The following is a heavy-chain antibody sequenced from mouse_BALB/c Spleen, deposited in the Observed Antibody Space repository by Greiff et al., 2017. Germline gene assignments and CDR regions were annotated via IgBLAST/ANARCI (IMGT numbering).Heavy chain of an antibody. CDR1: GYTFTSYW. CDR3: TRGEAMDY. V-gene: IGHV1-69*02. Sequence: QVQLQQPGAELVRPGASVKLSCKASGYTFTSYWINWVKQRPGQGLEWIGNIYPSDSYTNYNQKFKDKATLTVDKSSSPAYMQLSSPTSEDSAVYCCTRGEAMDYWGQGTSVTVSS. J-gene: IGHJ4*01. CDR2: IYPSDSYT.